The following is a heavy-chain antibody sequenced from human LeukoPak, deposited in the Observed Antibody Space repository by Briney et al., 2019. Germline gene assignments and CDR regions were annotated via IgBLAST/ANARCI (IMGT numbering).Heavy chain of an antibody. Sequence: PGGSLRLSCAASAFSLNAYNMNWVRQAPGKGLEWVSSISYTGTYIYYADSVKGRFTISRDNSKNTWYLQMNSLRVEDTAVYYCARASSDGIIPAATSFDCWGQGTLVTVSS. V-gene: IGHV3-21*01. CDR3: ARASSDGIIPAATSFDC. CDR2: ISYTGTYI. D-gene: IGHD2-2*01. J-gene: IGHJ4*02. CDR1: AFSLNAYN.